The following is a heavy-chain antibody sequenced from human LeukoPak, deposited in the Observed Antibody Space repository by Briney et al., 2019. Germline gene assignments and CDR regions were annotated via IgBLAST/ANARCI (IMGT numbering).Heavy chain of an antibody. J-gene: IGHJ6*03. Sequence: GGSLRLSCAASGFTFSSYGMHWVRQAPGKGLEWVAFIRFDGNNKYYADSVKGRFTISRDNSKNTLYLQMNSLRAEDTAVYYCAKDRYYYDSSGYNYYYYMDVWGKGTTVTISS. V-gene: IGHV3-30*02. CDR2: IRFDGNNK. D-gene: IGHD3-22*01. CDR1: GFTFSSYG. CDR3: AKDRYYYDSSGYNYYYYMDV.